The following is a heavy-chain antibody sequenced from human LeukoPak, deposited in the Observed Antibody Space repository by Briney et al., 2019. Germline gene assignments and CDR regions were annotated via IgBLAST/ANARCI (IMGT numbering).Heavy chain of an antibody. V-gene: IGHV3-30-3*01. Sequence: GGSLRLSCVASGFIFSSCAMYWVRQAPGKGLEWVAVISYDGSNKYYADSVKGRFTISRDNSKNTLYLQMNSLRAEDTAVYYCARDQGGRPFDYWGQGTLVTVSS. D-gene: IGHD1-26*01. CDR2: ISYDGSNK. J-gene: IGHJ4*02. CDR1: GFIFSSCA. CDR3: ARDQGGRPFDY.